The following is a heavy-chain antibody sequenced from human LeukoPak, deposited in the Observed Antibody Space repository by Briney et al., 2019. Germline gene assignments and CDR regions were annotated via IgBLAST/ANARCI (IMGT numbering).Heavy chain of an antibody. CDR1: GYTFTSYA. J-gene: IGHJ1*01. D-gene: IGHD3-10*01. CDR2: INAGNGNT. V-gene: IGHV1-3*01. CDR3: ASAGWDRVRGVTTEYFQH. Sequence: GASVKVSCKAFGYTFTSYAMHWVRQAPGQRLEWMGWINAGNGNTKYSQKSQGRVTITRDTSASTAYMELSSLRSEDTAVYYCASAGWDRVRGVTTEYFQHWGQGTLVTVSS.